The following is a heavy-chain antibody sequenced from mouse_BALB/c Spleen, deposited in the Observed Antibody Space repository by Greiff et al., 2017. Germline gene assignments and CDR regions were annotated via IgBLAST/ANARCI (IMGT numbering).Heavy chain of an antibody. J-gene: IGHJ4*01. CDR3: ARDGRLRGMDY. Sequence: EVKLVESGGGLVQPGGSLRLSCATSGFTFTDYYMSWVRQPPGKALEWLGFIRNKANGYTTEYSASVKGRFTISRDNSQSILYLQMNTLRAEDSATYYCARDGRLRGMDYWGQGTSVTVSS. D-gene: IGHD1-1*01. CDR2: IRNKANGYTT. CDR1: GFTFTDYY. V-gene: IGHV7-3*02.